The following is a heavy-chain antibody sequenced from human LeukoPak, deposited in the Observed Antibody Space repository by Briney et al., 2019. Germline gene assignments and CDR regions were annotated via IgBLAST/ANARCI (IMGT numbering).Heavy chain of an antibody. CDR3: ARVRRVGSSRFDY. Sequence: SQTLSLTCTVSGGSISSGSYYWSWIRQPAGKGLEWIGRIYTSGSTNYNPSLKSRVTISVDTSKNQFSLKLSSVTAADTAVYYCARVRRVGSSRFDYWGQGTLVTVSS. CDR2: IYTSGST. D-gene: IGHD6-13*01. V-gene: IGHV4-61*02. CDR1: GGSISSGSYY. J-gene: IGHJ4*02.